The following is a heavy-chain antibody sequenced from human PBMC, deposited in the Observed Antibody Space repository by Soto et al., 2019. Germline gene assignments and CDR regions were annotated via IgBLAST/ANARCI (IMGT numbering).Heavy chain of an antibody. D-gene: IGHD2-2*01. CDR3: ARVRDAFGYDY. CDR1: GGSISSGGYY. CDR2: IYYSGST. V-gene: IGHV4-31*03. Sequence: SETLSLTCTVSGGSISSGGYYWSWIRQHPGKGLEWIGYIYYSGSTYYNPSLKSRVTISVDTSKNQFSLKLSYVTAADTAVYYCARVRDAFGYDYWGQGTLVTVSS. J-gene: IGHJ4*02.